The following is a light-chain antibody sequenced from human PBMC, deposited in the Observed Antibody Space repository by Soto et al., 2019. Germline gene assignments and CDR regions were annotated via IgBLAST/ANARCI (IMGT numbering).Light chain of an antibody. J-gene: IGKJ5*01. CDR1: QFVSSY. CDR3: QQRSNWIT. Sequence: EIVLTQSPATLSLSPVERVTLSCRASQFVSSYLAWYQQKPGQAPRLLIYDASNRATGIPARFSGSGSGTDFTLTISSLEPEDFAVYYCQQRSNWITFGQGTRLEIK. V-gene: IGKV3-11*01. CDR2: DAS.